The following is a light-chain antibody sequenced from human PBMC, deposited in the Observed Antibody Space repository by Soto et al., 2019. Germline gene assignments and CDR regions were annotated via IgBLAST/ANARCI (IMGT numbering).Light chain of an antibody. Sequence: ETVLTQSPGTLSLSPGERATLSCRASQSVSNTYLALYQQKPGQAPRLLIYGASSRATGIPDRFSGSGSGTDFTLTINRLEPEDFAVYYCQQYGSSSITFGQGTRLEIK. CDR1: QSVSNTY. V-gene: IGKV3-20*01. CDR3: QQYGSSSIT. CDR2: GAS. J-gene: IGKJ5*01.